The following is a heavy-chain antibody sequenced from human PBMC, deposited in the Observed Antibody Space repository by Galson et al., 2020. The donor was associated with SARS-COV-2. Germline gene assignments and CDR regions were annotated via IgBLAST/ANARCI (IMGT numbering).Heavy chain of an antibody. CDR3: AQWFGEDEFDY. V-gene: IGHV1-69*13. CDR2: IIPIFGTA. J-gene: IGHJ4*02. Sequence: SVKVSCKASGGTFSSNAISWVRQAPGQGLEWMGGIIPIFGTANYAQKFQGRVTITADESTSTAYMELSSLRSEDTAVYYCAQWFGEDEFDYWGQGPLVTVSS. D-gene: IGHD3-10*01. CDR1: GGTFSSNA.